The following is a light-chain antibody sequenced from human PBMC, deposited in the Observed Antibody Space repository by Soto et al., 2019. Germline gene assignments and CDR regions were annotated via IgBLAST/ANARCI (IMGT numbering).Light chain of an antibody. CDR3: MQRTHRPLT. CDR2: RVS. J-gene: IGKJ2*01. V-gene: IGKV2-30*01. Sequence: DVVMTQSPLSLPVTLGQPASISCKSSQGLVYSDGNTYLNWFQQRPGQSPRRLIYRVSNRDSGVLEGFRARGSCPDFTPKIRRVEAEDVRFYSSMQRTHRPLTFGKGTKLEIK. CDR1: QGLVYSDGNTY.